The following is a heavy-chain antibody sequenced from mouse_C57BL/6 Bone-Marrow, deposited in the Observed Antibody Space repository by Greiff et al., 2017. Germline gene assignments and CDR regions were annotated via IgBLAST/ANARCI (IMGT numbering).Heavy chain of an antibody. CDR1: GYTFTSYG. J-gene: IGHJ4*01. V-gene: IGHV1-81*01. CDR3: ARAPYYYGSIYYAMDY. CDR2: IYPRSGNT. Sequence: QVQLKESGAELARPGASVKLSCKASGYTFTSYGISWVKQRTGQGLEWIGEIYPRSGNTYYNEKFKGKATLTADKSSSTAYMEIRSLTSEDSAVYFCARAPYYYGSIYYAMDYWGQGTSVTVSS. D-gene: IGHD1-1*01.